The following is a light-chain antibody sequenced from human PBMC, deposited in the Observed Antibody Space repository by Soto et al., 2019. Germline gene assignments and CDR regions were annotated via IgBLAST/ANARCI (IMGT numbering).Light chain of an antibody. CDR2: GAS. CDR1: QSISSDY. J-gene: IGKJ3*01. Sequence: EVVLTQSPDTLSLSPGERATLSCRASQSISSDYLVWYQQKPGQAPRLLIYGASSRATGIPDRFSGSGSGTDFTLTISSLEPEDFAVYYCQQRSNWPLTFGPGTKVDIK. V-gene: IGKV3D-20*02. CDR3: QQRSNWPLT.